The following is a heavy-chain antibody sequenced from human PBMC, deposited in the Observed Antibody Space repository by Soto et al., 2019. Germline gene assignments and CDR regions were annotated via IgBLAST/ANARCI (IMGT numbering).Heavy chain of an antibody. D-gene: IGHD6-13*01. CDR1: GGSISSYY. J-gene: IGHJ6*02. V-gene: IGHV4-59*01. CDR3: ARTGPGTYSSSWYTPPVGTDV. Sequence: SETLSLTCTVSGGSISSYYWSWIRQPPGKGLEWIGYIYYSGSTNYNPSLKSRVTISVDTSKNQFSLKLSSVTAADTAVYYCARTGPGTYSSSWYTPPVGTDVWGQGTTVTVSS. CDR2: IYYSGST.